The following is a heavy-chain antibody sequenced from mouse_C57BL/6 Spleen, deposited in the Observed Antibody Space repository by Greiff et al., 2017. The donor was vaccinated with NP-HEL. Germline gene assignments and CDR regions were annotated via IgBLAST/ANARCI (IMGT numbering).Heavy chain of an antibody. D-gene: IGHD1-1*01. Sequence: QVQLQQPGAELVKPGASVKMSCKASGYTFTSYWITWVKQRPGQGLEWIGDIYPGCGSTNYNEKFKSKATLTVDTSSSTAYMQLSSLTSEDSAVYYCARYPTVVAPNWYFDVWGTGTTVTVSS. CDR1: GYTFTSYW. CDR3: ARYPTVVAPNWYFDV. CDR2: IYPGCGST. V-gene: IGHV1-55*01. J-gene: IGHJ1*03.